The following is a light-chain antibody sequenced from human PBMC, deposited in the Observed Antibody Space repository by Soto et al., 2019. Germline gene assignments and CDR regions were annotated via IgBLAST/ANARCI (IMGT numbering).Light chain of an antibody. CDR2: GGS. Sequence: EIVLTQSPGTLSLSPGERGTLSCRASQRIRFNYLDWYRQKPGQAPRLLIYGGSTRAAGIPDRFSGSGSGTDFTLTISSLEPEDFAVYYCHQTDDSPLTFGQGTKVEI. CDR3: HQTDDSPLT. J-gene: IGKJ1*01. CDR1: QRIRFNY. V-gene: IGKV3-20*01.